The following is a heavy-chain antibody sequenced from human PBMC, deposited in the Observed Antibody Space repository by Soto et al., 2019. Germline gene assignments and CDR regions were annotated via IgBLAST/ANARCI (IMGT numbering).Heavy chain of an antibody. Sequence: EVQLVESGGGLVQPGGSLRLSCAASGFTFSSYSMNWVRQAPGKGLEWVSYISSTSSTIYFADSVKGRFTISRDNAKNSLYLQMNSLRDEDTAVYYCVRESSSYNWFDPWGQGTLVTVSS. J-gene: IGHJ5*02. CDR1: GFTFSSYS. CDR2: ISSTSSTI. V-gene: IGHV3-48*02. CDR3: VRESSSYNWFDP. D-gene: IGHD6-13*01.